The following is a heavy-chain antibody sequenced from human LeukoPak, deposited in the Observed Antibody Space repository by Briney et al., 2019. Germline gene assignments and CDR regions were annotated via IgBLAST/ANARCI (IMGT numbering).Heavy chain of an antibody. CDR3: ARVGGYNWNDGEVDAFDI. D-gene: IGHD1-1*01. J-gene: IGHJ3*02. CDR1: GYTFTSYG. V-gene: IGHV1-18*01. Sequence: ASVKVSCKASGYTFTSYGIIWVRQAPGQGLEWMGWISAYNGNTNYAQKLQGRVTMTTDTSTSTAYMELRSLRSDDTAVYYCARVGGYNWNDGEVDAFDIWGQGTMVTVSS. CDR2: ISAYNGNT.